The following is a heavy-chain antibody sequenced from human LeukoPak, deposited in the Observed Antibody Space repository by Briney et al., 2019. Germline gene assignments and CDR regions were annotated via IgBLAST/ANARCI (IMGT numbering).Heavy chain of an antibody. V-gene: IGHV3-30-3*01. Sequence: PGRSLRLSCAASGFTFSSYAMHWVRQAPGKGLEWVAVISYDGSNKYYADSAKGRFTISRDNSKNTLYLQMNSLRADDTAVYYCASGGRCVLDYWGQGTLVTVSS. CDR1: GFTFSSYA. D-gene: IGHD2-15*01. J-gene: IGHJ4*02. CDR3: ASGGRCVLDY. CDR2: ISYDGSNK.